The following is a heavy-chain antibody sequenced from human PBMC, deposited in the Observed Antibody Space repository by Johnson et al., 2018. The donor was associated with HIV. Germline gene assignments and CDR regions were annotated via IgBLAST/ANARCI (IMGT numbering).Heavy chain of an antibody. Sequence: VQLVESGGGLVQPGGSLRLSCAASGFTFSSYDMHWVRQATGKGLEWVSAIGTAGDTYYPGSVKGRFTISRENAKNSLYLQMNSLRAGDTAVYYCARDPNARYYDILTGYYIYAFDIWGQGTMVTVSA. CDR2: IGTAGDT. J-gene: IGHJ3*02. V-gene: IGHV3-13*01. CDR1: GFTFSSYD. CDR3: ARDPNARYYDILTGYYIYAFDI. D-gene: IGHD3-9*01.